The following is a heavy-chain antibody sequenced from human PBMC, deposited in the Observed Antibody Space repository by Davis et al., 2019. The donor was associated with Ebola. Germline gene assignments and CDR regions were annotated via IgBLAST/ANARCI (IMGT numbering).Heavy chain of an antibody. V-gene: IGHV4-34*01. CDR1: GGSFSGYY. J-gene: IGHJ6*02. CDR2: INHSGST. Sequence: SETLSPTCAVYGGSFSGYYWSWIRQPPGKGLEWIGEINHSGSTNYNPSLKSRVTISVDTSKNQFSLKLSSVTAADTAVYYCARVRAYYYYYGMDVWGQGTTVTVSS. CDR3: ARVRAYYYYYGMDV. D-gene: IGHD4-17*01.